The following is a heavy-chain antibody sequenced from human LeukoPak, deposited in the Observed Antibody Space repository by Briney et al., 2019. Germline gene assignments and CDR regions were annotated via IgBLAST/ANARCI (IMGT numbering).Heavy chain of an antibody. CDR1: GYSFTNYW. CDR2: IYPGDSDT. V-gene: IGHV5-51*01. J-gene: IGHJ4*02. CDR3: ARRPYCSTTNCPPLADY. Sequence: GESLKISCKGSGYSFTNYWIGWMRQMPGKGLEWMGIIYPGDSDTRYSPSFQGQVTISADKSISTAYLQWSSLKASDTAMYYCARRPYCSTTNCPPLADYWGQGTLVTVSS. D-gene: IGHD2-2*01.